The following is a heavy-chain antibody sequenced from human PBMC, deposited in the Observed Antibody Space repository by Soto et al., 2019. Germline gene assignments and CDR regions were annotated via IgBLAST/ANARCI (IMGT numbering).Heavy chain of an antibody. D-gene: IGHD4-17*01. V-gene: IGHV3-30-3*01. CDR1: GFTFSSYA. CDR3: ARDLNDLSRGDPYYYYYGMDV. Sequence: QVQLVESGGGVVQPGRSLRLSCAASGFTFSSYAMHWVRQAPGKGLEWVAVISYDGSNKYYADSVKGRFTISRDNSKNTLYLQMNSLRAEDTAVYYCARDLNDLSRGDPYYYYYGMDVWGQGTTVTFSS. J-gene: IGHJ6*02. CDR2: ISYDGSNK.